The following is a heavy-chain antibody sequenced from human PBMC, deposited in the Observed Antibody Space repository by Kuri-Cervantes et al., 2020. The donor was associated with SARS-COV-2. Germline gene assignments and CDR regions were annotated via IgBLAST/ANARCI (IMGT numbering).Heavy chain of an antibody. Sequence: GESLKISCAASGFTFSNAWMNWVRQAPGKGLEWVGRTKSKTDGGTTDYAAPVKGRFTISRDDSRNTLYLQMNSLKTEDTAVYYCTRPIDFYGSGSYRAWFDPWGRGTLVTVSS. CDR3: TRPIDFYGSGSYRAWFDP. V-gene: IGHV3-15*07. J-gene: IGHJ5*02. CDR1: GFTFSNAW. D-gene: IGHD3-10*01. CDR2: TKSKTDGGTT.